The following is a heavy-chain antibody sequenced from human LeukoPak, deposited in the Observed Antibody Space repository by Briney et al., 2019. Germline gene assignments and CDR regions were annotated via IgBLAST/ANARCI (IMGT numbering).Heavy chain of an antibody. D-gene: IGHD4-17*01. CDR1: GGSISSYY. V-gene: IGHV4-4*07. CDR3: ARDNDYGDYFYAFDI. J-gene: IGHJ3*02. CDR2: IYTSGST. Sequence: PSETLSLTCTVSGGSISSYYWSWLRQPAGKGLEWIGRIYTSGSTNYNPSLKSRVTMSVDTSKNQFSLKLSSVTAADTAVYYCARDNDYGDYFYAFDIWGQGTMVTVSS.